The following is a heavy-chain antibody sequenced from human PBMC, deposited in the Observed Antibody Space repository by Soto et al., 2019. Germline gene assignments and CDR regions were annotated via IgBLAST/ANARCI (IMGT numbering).Heavy chain of an antibody. J-gene: IGHJ6*02. CDR3: AKDRAYCGGDCYSPHGYGMDV. Sequence: PGGSLRLSCAASGFTFSSYGMHWVRQAPGKGLEWVAVISYDGSNKYYADSVKGRFTISRDNSKNTLYLQMNSLRAEDTAVYYCAKDRAYCGGDCYSPHGYGMDVWGPGTTVTVSS. CDR2: ISYDGSNK. CDR1: GFTFSSYG. D-gene: IGHD2-21*02. V-gene: IGHV3-30*18.